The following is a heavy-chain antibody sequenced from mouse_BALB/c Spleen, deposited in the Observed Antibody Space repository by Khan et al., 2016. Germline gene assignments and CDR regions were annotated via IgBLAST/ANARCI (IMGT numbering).Heavy chain of an antibody. CDR1: GFNIKDTY. V-gene: IGHV14-3*02. Sequence: VQLKESGAELVKPGATVKLSCTASGFNIKDTYMHWLKQRPEQGLEWIGRIDPSNGNTNYDAKFQGKATITADTSSNTAYLQHSSLSSEDTAVYYCASMAREWGQGTTLTVSS. J-gene: IGHJ2*01. CDR2: IDPSNGNT. CDR3: ASMARE.